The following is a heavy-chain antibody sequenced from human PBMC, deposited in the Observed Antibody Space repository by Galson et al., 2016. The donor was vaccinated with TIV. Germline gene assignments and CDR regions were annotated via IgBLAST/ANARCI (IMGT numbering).Heavy chain of an antibody. J-gene: IGHJ4*02. V-gene: IGHV3-33*01. CDR1: GFNFGFYG. D-gene: IGHD2-8*02. CDR3: ARDCRTGKYCDD. CDR2: IGHDGNWK. Sequence: SLRLSCAASGFNFGFYGMHWVRQAPGKGLEWVAIIGHDGNWKGYADSVKGRFTVSRDNSKNMLFLEMSSPRVEDTAVYYCARDCRTGKYCDDWGQGTLVTVSA.